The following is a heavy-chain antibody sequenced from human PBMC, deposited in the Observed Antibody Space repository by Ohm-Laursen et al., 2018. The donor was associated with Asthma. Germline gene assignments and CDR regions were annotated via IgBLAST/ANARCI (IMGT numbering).Heavy chain of an antibody. V-gene: IGHV4-31*03. CDR1: GGSFTSGIYY. CDR2: IYHTGSS. J-gene: IGHJ4*02. CDR3: AREATIITRYFDS. Sequence: SDTLSLTCTVSGGSFTSGIYYWGWIRQHPGKGLEWIGHIYHTGSSYYNPSLKSRASISVDTSKNQFSLNLRSVTAADTAVYYCAREATIITRYFDSWGQGRLVTVSS. D-gene: IGHD5-12*01.